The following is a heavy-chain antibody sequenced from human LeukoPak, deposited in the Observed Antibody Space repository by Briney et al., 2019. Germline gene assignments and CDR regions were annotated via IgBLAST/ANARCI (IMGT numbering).Heavy chain of an antibody. J-gene: IGHJ6*02. D-gene: IGHD3-22*01. CDR2: IYYSGST. V-gene: IGHV4-59*12. Sequence: PSETLSLTCTVSGGSISSYYWSWSRQPPGKGLEWIGYIYYSGSTNYNPSLKSRVTISVDTSKNQFSLKLSSVTAADTAVYYCAREDWVSSGSEVYYYGMDVWGQETTVTVSS. CDR1: GGSISSYY. CDR3: AREDWVSSGSEVYYYGMDV.